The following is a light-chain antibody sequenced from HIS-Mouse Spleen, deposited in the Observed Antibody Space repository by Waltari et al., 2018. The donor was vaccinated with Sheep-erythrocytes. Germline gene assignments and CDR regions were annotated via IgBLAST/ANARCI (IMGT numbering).Light chain of an antibody. J-gene: IGKJ1*01. V-gene: IGKV2-28*01. Sequence: DIVMTQSPLSLTVTPGEPASISCRSSQSLLHSNGYNYLDWYLQKPGQSPQLLIYLASNQASGVPDRFSGSGSGTDFTLKISRVEAEDVGVYYCMQALQTPWTFGQGTKVEIK. CDR2: LAS. CDR1: QSLLHSNGYNY. CDR3: MQALQTPWT.